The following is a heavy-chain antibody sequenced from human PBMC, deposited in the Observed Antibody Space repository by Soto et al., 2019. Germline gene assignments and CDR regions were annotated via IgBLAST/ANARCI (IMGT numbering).Heavy chain of an antibody. CDR3: ARAKEDLVVQNFYGLDF. CDR1: AFTFNRFT. J-gene: IGHJ6*02. Sequence: GGSLRLSCAASAFTFNRFTMSCVRHSPGKGLEWVASISNTGNYRYYADSVKGRFTVSRDNTENSVSLQMNSLTGEDTATYYCARAKEDLVVQNFYGLDFWGLSTTVTVSS. V-gene: IGHV3-21*06. CDR2: ISNTGNYR. D-gene: IGHD2-15*01.